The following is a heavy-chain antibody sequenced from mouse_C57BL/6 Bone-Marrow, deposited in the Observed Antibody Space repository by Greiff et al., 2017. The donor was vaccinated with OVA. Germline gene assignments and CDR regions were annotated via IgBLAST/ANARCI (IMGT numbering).Heavy chain of an antibody. J-gene: IGHJ1*03. CDR1: GYTFTSYG. CDR3: ARRGYDYRYVDV. D-gene: IGHD2-4*01. V-gene: IGHV1-81*01. Sequence: QVQLQQSGAELARPGASVKLSCKASGYTFTSYGISWVKQRTGQGLEWIGEIYPRSGNTYYNEKFKGKATLTADKSSSTAYMELRSLTSEDSAVYFCARRGYDYRYVDVWGTGTTVTVSS. CDR2: IYPRSGNT.